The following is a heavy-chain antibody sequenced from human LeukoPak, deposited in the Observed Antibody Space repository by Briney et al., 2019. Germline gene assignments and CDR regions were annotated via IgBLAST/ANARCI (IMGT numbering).Heavy chain of an antibody. J-gene: IGHJ4*02. CDR1: VYPLSDYY. CDR2: IRGDTGDT. V-gene: IGHV1-2*02. CDR3: ARVRVNSCDY. Sequence: SVTISCKTSVYPLSDYYMHWVRQAPGQGLEWMGWIRGDTGDTDSPQKFRGRVTMTRDTSSDTAYLELSRLRYDDTAIYFCARVRVNSCDYWGQGTLVTDSS. D-gene: IGHD2-2*01.